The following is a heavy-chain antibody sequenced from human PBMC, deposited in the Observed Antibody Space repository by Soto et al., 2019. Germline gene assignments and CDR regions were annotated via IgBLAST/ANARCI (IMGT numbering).Heavy chain of an antibody. CDR2: IRSKANSYAT. D-gene: IGHD4-17*01. Sequence: PGGSLRLSCAASGFTFSGSAMHWVRQASGKGLEWVGRIRSKANSYATAYAASVKGRFTTSRDDSKNTAYLQMNSLKTEDTAVYYCTPTTVTEEFDYWGQGTLVTVSS. CDR1: GFTFSGSA. V-gene: IGHV3-73*01. J-gene: IGHJ4*02. CDR3: TPTTVTEEFDY.